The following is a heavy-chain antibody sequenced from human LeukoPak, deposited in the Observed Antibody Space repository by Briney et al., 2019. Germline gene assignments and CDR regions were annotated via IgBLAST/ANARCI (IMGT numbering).Heavy chain of an antibody. CDR3: ARENSGSYREFDY. V-gene: IGHV4-4*07. CDR2: IYPSGST. CDR1: GGSISSYY. D-gene: IGHD1-26*01. Sequence: SETLSLTCTVSGGSISSYYWTWIRQPAGKGLEWIGRIYPSGSTNYNPSLKSRVTMSVDTSKNQFSLKLSSVTAADRAVYYCARENSGSYREFDYWGQGTLVTVSS. J-gene: IGHJ4*02.